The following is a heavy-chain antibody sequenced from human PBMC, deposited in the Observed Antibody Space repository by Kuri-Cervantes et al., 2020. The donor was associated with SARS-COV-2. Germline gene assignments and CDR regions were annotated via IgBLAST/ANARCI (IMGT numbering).Heavy chain of an antibody. V-gene: IGHV3-66*01. D-gene: IGHD3-3*01. CDR1: GFIVSSNY. CDR2: IYSGGST. CDR3: ARDTIFGNPKAFDI. Sequence: GESLKISCAASGFIVSSNYMGWVRQATGKGLEWVSVIYSGGSTYYADSVKGRFTISRDNAKNSLYLQMNSLRAEDTAVYYCARDTIFGNPKAFDIWGQGTMVTVSS. J-gene: IGHJ3*02.